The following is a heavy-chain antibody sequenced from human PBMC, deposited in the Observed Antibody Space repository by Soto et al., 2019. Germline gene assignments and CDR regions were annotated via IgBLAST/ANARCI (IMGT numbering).Heavy chain of an antibody. J-gene: IGHJ6*02. CDR1: GGTFSTAA. CDR3: ARDKDRAQLGGNYYYMMDV. CDR2: IMPIFRTA. V-gene: IGHV1-69*12. D-gene: IGHD3-3*02. Sequence: QVQVVQSGAEMKKPGSSVKVSCKTSGGTFSTAAISWVRQAPGQGLEWMGGIMPIFRTADYAQKFQGRVTITADESATTAYLELSSRRSEDTAVYYCARDKDRAQLGGNYYYMMDVWGQGTTVTVTS.